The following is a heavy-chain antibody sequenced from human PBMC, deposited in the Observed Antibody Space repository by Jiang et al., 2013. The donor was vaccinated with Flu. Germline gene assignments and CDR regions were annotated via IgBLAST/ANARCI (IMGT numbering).Heavy chain of an antibody. CDR1: GFTFGSYG. J-gene: IGHJ4*02. D-gene: IGHD2-2*01. V-gene: IGHV3-33*05. CDR2: ISYDGSEK. CDR3: ARIYASYYFDY. Sequence: QLVESGGGVVQPGRSLRLSCAASGFTFGSYGIQWVRQAPGKGLEWVAGISYDGSEKDYGDSVKGRFTISRDNSKNTLYLQMNSLRAEDTAVYFCARIYASYYFDYWGQGTRVTVSS.